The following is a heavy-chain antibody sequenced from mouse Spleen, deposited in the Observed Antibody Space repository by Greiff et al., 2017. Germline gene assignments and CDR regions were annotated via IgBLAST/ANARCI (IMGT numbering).Heavy chain of an antibody. J-gene: IGHJ4*01. CDR1: GYAFSSSW. V-gene: IGHV1-82*01. CDR3: ARWNYGGNAMDY. Sequence: VQVVESGPELVKPGASVKISCKASGYAFSSSWMNWVKQRPGQGLEWIGRIYPGDGDTNYNGKFKGKATLTADKSSSTAYMQLSSLTSVDSAVYFCARWNYGGNAMDYWGQGTSVTVSS. CDR2: IYPGDGDT. D-gene: IGHD1-1*01.